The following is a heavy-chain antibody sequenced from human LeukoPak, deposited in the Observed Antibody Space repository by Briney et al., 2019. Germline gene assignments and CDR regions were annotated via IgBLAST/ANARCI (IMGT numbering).Heavy chain of an antibody. CDR3: AGELRFLEWLLPIDY. V-gene: IGHV3-23*01. D-gene: IGHD3-3*01. CDR1: GFTFSSYA. J-gene: IGHJ4*02. Sequence: PGGSLRLSCAASGFTFSSYAMSWVRQAPGKGLEWVSTISDSGSGGRTYYADSVKGRFTISRDNSKNALYLQMNSLRAEDTAVYYCAGELRFLEWLLPIDYWGQGTLVTVSS. CDR2: ISDSGSGGRT.